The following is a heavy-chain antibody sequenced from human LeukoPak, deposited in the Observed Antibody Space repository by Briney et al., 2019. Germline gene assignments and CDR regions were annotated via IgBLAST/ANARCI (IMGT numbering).Heavy chain of an antibody. CDR3: AVQHVAFDY. Sequence: PGGSLRLSCAASGFTFSSYEMNWVRQAPGKGLEWVSYISSSGSTIYYADSVKGRFTISRDNTKNSLYLQMNSLRAEDTAVYYCAVQHVAFDYWGQGTLVTVSS. CDR1: GFTFSSYE. V-gene: IGHV3-48*03. CDR2: ISSSGSTI. J-gene: IGHJ4*02. D-gene: IGHD1-1*01.